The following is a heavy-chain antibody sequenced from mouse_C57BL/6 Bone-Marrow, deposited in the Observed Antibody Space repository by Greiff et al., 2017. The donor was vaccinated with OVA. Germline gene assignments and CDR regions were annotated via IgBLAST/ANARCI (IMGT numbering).Heavy chain of an antibody. CDR3: ARDRALLWYFDY. D-gene: IGHD1-1*02. CDR1: GFTFSDYY. Sequence: EVKLMESEGGLVQPGSSMKLSCTASGFTFSDYYMAWVRQVPEKGLEWVANINYDGSSTYYLDSLKSRFIISRDNAKNILYLQMSSLKSEDTATYYCARDRALLWYFDYWGQGTTLTVSS. J-gene: IGHJ2*01. CDR2: INYDGSST. V-gene: IGHV5-16*01.